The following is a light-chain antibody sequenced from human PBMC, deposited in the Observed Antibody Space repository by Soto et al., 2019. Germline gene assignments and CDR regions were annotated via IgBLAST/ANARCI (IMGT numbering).Light chain of an antibody. Sequence: QSALTQADSVCGSPEQSITISCTGTSSDVGNYIYVFWFQQHPGKAPKLIISEVSNRHSGVSSRFSGSKSGNTASLTISGLQAEDEAHYYCTSYTTSSTYVFGTGTKVTVL. CDR1: SSDVGNYIY. V-gene: IGLV2-14*01. CDR3: TSYTTSSTYV. CDR2: EVS. J-gene: IGLJ1*01.